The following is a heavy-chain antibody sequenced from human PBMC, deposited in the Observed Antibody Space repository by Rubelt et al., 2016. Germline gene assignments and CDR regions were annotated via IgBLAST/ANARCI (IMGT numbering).Heavy chain of an antibody. CDR2: ISSSSSYI. CDR1: GFTFSSYS. V-gene: IGHV3-21*01. Sequence: EVQLVESGGGLVKPGGSLRLSCAASGFTFSSYSMNWVRQAPGKGLEWVSSISSSSSYIYYADSVKGRFTISRDNAKNSLYLQMNSLRAEETAGDYCARDDITMVRGVIRPLYFDYWGQGTLVTVSS. J-gene: IGHJ4*02. CDR3: ARDDITMVRGVIRPLYFDY. D-gene: IGHD3-10*01.